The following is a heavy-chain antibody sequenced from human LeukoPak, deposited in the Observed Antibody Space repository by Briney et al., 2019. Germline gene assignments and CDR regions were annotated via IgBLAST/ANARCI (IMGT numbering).Heavy chain of an antibody. D-gene: IGHD3-10*01. CDR2: IYSGGCT. V-gene: IGHV3-53*01. CDR1: GFTVSSNY. Sequence: GGSLRLSCAASGFTVSSNYMSWVRQAPGKGLEWVPVIYSGGCTYYADSVKGRFTISRDNSKSTLYIQMNSLRAEDTAVYYCARAKPKNMVRGLIMRRESRYYFDYWGQGTLVTVSS. J-gene: IGHJ4*02. CDR3: ARAKPKNMVRGLIMRRESRYYFDY.